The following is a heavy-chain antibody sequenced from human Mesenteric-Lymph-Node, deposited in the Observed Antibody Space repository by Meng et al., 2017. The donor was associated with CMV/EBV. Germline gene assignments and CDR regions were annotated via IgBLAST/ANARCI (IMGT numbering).Heavy chain of an antibody. CDR2: ISSSSSYI. D-gene: IGHD4-17*01. J-gene: IGHJ5*02. V-gene: IGHV3-21*01. Sequence: GGSLRLSCAASGFTFSSYSISWVRQAPGKGLEWVSSISSSSSYIYYADSVKGRFTISRDNAKNSLYLQMNSLRAEDTAVYYCARGPKGGYGAYCVSWGQGTLVTVSS. CDR3: ARGPKGGYGAYCVS. CDR1: GFTFSSYS.